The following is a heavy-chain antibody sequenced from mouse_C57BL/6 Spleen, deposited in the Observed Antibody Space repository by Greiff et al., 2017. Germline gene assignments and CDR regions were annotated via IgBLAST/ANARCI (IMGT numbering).Heavy chain of an antibody. CDR2: INPNNGGT. Sequence: EVQLQQSGPELVKPGASVKISCKASGYTFTDYYMNWVKQSHGKSLEWIGDINPNNGGTSYNQKFKGKATLTVDKSSSTAYMELRSLTSEDSAVYYCARKGPPYWYFDVWGTGTTVTVSS. CDR3: ARKGPPYWYFDV. CDR1: GYTFTDYY. J-gene: IGHJ1*03. V-gene: IGHV1-26*01.